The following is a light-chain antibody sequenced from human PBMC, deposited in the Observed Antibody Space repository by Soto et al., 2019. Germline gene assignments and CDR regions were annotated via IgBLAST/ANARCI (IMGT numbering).Light chain of an antibody. CDR1: SSDVGGYNF. CDR3: SSYVGSNNLV. V-gene: IGLV2-8*01. J-gene: IGLJ3*02. CDR2: EVS. Sequence: QSVLTQPPSASGSPGQSVTISCTGTSSDVGGYNFVSWYQQHPGKAPKLMIYEVSKRPSGVPDRFSGSKSGNTAALTVSGLQADDEDDYYCSSYVGSNNLVFGGGTKLTVL.